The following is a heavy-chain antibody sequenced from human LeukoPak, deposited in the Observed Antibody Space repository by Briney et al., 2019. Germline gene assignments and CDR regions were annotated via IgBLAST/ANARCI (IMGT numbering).Heavy chain of an antibody. D-gene: IGHD6-19*01. Sequence: SETLSLTCAVYGGSFSGYYWSWIRQPPGKGLEWIGEINHSGSTNYIPSLKSRVTISVDTSKNQFSLKLSSVTAADTAVYYCARGGRSGWSGAFDIWGQGTMVTVSS. CDR1: GGSFSGYY. CDR2: INHSGST. J-gene: IGHJ3*02. V-gene: IGHV4-34*01. CDR3: ARGGRSGWSGAFDI.